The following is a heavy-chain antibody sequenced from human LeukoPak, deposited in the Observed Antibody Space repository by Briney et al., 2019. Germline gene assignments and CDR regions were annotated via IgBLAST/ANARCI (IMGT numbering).Heavy chain of an antibody. J-gene: IGHJ5*02. CDR1: GFTFSSYA. CDR2: ISGSGGST. D-gene: IGHD6-13*01. V-gene: IGHV3-23*01. CDR3: AKDRRANNSSSSPTNWFDP. Sequence: GGSLRLSCAASGFTFSSYAMSWVRQAPGKGLEWVSAISGSGGSTYYADSVKGRSTISRDNSKNTLYLQMNSLRAEDTAVYYCAKDRRANNSSSSPTNWFDPWGQGTLVTVSS.